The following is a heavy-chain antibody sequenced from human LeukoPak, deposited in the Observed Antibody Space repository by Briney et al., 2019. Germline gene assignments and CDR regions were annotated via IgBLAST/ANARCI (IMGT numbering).Heavy chain of an antibody. J-gene: IGHJ3*02. CDR2: IWYDGTNK. CDR1: GFTFNNYG. Sequence: PGGSLRLSCAASGFTFNNYGMHWVRQAPGKGLEWVALIWYDGTNKYYGDSVKGRFTISRDNSKNTLYLQMNSLRAEDTAVYYCARGRFGELSVATFDIWGQGTMLTVSS. CDR3: ARGRFGELSVATFDI. V-gene: IGHV3-33*01. D-gene: IGHD3-10*01.